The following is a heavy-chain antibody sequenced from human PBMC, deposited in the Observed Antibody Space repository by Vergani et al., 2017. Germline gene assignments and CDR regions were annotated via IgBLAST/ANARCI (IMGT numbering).Heavy chain of an antibody. V-gene: IGHV3-30-3*01. J-gene: IGHJ3*02. CDR3: ARDHRGGLYCSSTSCYTGVFDI. CDR2: ISYDGSNK. CDR1: GFTFSSYA. D-gene: IGHD2-2*02. Sequence: QVQLVEPGGGVVQPGRSLRLSCAASGFTFSSYAMHWVRQAPGKGLEWVAVISYDGSNKYYADSVKGRFTISRDNSKNTLYLQMNSLRAEETAVYYCARDHRGGLYCSSTSCYTGVFDIWGQGTMVTVSS.